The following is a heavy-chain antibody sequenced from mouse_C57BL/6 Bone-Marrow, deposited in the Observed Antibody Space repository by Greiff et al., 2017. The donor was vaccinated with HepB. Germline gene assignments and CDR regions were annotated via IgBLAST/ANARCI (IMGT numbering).Heavy chain of an antibody. D-gene: IGHD2-2*01. V-gene: IGHV1-61*01. CDR3: ERDLVTTVIGNY. J-gene: IGHJ2*01. Sequence: QVQLQQPGADLVRPGSSVKLSCKASGYTFTSYWMDWVKQRLGQGLEWIGNIYPSDSETHYNQKFKDKATLTVDKSSNTAYMQLSSLTSEDSAVYYCERDLVTTVIGNYWGQGTTLTVSS. CDR1: GYTFTSYW. CDR2: IYPSDSET.